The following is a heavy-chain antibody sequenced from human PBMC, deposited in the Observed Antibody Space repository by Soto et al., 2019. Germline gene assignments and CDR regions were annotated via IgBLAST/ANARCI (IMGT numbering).Heavy chain of an antibody. CDR1: GFSFSSYW. D-gene: IGHD2-15*01. CDR2: IKQDGSQK. CDR3: ARPYWSGFSCYFWFDP. Sequence: PGGSLRLSCAASGFSFSSYWMSRVSQAHAKRLQWVADIKQDGSQKYYVDSVKCRFTISRDKAKNSLYLQLSCVRAEDTAVYYCARPYWSGFSCYFWFDPWGHGTLVSVSS. J-gene: IGHJ5*02. V-gene: IGHV3-7*03.